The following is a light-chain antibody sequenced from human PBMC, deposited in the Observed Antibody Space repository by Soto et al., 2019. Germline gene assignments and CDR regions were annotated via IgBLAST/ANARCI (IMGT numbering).Light chain of an antibody. CDR1: QSVSSNY. Sequence: EILLTQSPCTLSLSPGERATLSCRASQSVSSNYLAWYQQKPGQAPRPLIYGASSRATGIPDRFSGSGAGTDFTLTISRLESEDFAVYYCQQYGSSPWTFGQGTKVDIK. V-gene: IGKV3-20*01. CDR2: GAS. CDR3: QQYGSSPWT. J-gene: IGKJ1*01.